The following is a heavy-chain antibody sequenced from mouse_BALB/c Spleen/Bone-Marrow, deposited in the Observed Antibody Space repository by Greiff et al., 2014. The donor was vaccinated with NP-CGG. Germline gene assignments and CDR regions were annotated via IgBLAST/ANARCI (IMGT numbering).Heavy chain of an antibody. CDR3: ARKVRRYFDV. V-gene: IGHV1-18*01. CDR1: GYIFTDYN. CDR2: INPNYDTT. J-gene: IGHJ1*01. D-gene: IGHD2-14*01. Sequence: VQLKESGAELVKPGASVKISCKASGYIFTDYNMDWVKQSHGTSLEWIGDINPNYDTTNYNQKFKGKATLTVDKPSSTAYMELRSLTSEDTAVYYCARKVRRYFDVWGAGTTVTVSS.